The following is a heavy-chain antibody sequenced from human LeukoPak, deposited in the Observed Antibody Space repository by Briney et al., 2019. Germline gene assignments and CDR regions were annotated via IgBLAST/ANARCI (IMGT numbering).Heavy chain of an antibody. CDR2: IRYDGSDP. J-gene: IGHJ5*02. V-gene: IGHV3-30*02. CDR3: SQYRFCTGDSCSFGTTWFDP. Sequence: GGTLRLSCATSGFVFSDYGIHWVRQAPGKGLEWVAFIRYDGSDPNYQDSVKGRCTISRENSKNKQQLQMKSLRREETGVYYCSQYRFCTGDSCSFGTTWFDPWGQGTLVTVSS. CDR1: GFVFSDYG. D-gene: IGHD2-8*02.